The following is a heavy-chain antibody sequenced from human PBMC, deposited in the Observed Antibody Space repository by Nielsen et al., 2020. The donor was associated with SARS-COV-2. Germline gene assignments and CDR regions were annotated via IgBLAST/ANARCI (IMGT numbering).Heavy chain of an antibody. Sequence: ASVKVSCKASGYTFTSYAMNWVRQAPGQGLEWMGWINTNTGNPTYAQGFTGRFVFSLDTSVSTAYLQISSLKAEDTAVYYCARDEYSYGYEFGLDWGQGTLVTVSS. CDR1: GYTFTSYA. D-gene: IGHD5-18*01. V-gene: IGHV7-4-1*02. CDR2: INTNTGNP. CDR3: ARDEYSYGYEFGLD. J-gene: IGHJ4*02.